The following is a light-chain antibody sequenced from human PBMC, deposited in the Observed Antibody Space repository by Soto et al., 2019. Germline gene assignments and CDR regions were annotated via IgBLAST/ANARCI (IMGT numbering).Light chain of an antibody. Sequence: QSVLTQPASVSGSPGQSITISCTGTSSDVGGYDYVSWYQLHPGKAPKLMVFEVNNRPSGVSYRFSGSKSGNTASLTISGLQAEDEADYFCSSYSTSTAYLFGNGTKVTV. CDR1: SSDVGGYDY. CDR3: SSYSTSTAYL. J-gene: IGLJ1*01. CDR2: EVN. V-gene: IGLV2-14*01.